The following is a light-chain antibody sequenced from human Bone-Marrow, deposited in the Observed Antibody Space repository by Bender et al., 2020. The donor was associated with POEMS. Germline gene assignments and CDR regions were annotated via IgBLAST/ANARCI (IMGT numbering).Light chain of an antibody. J-gene: IGLJ2*01. Sequence: QSALTQPASVSGSLGQSVTISCTGTRSDVGGYNYVTWYQQHPGKAPRLMIYDVTNRPSGVSDRFSGSKSGNTASLTISGLQPEDEADYYCSSYISRQTPRVFGGGTKLTVL. CDR1: RSDVGGYNY. V-gene: IGLV2-14*01. CDR2: DVT. CDR3: SSYISRQTPRV.